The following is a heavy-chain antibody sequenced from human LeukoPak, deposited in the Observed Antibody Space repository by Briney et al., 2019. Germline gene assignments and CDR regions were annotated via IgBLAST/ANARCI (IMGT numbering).Heavy chain of an antibody. CDR2: ISGDGGST. CDR1: GFTFDDYA. Sequence: SGGSLRLSCAASGFTFDDYAMHWVRQAPGKGLEWVSLISGDGGSTYYADSVEGRFTISRDNSKNSLYLQMNSLRTEDTALYYCAKLVGSGGRPGAFDIWGQGTMVTVSS. J-gene: IGHJ3*02. CDR3: AKLVGSGGRPGAFDI. D-gene: IGHD6-19*01. V-gene: IGHV3-43*02.